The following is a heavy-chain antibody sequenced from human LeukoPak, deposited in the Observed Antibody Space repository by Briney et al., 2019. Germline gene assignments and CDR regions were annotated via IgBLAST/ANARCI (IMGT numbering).Heavy chain of an antibody. Sequence: ASVKVSCKASGYTFTGYYMHWVRQAPGKGLEWVSYISSSSSTIYYADSVKGRFTISRDNSKNTLYLQMNSLRAEDTALYYCAQSWNCDYWGQGTLVTVSS. CDR2: ISSSSSTI. J-gene: IGHJ4*02. D-gene: IGHD1-7*01. CDR3: AQSWNCDY. CDR1: GYTFTGYY. V-gene: IGHV3-48*01.